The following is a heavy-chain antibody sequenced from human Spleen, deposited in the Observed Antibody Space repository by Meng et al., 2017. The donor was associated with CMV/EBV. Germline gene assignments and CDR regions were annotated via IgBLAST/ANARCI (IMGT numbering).Heavy chain of an antibody. V-gene: IGHV4-31*03. D-gene: IGHD6-6*01. CDR1: GGTISGGGYC. J-gene: IGHJ5*02. CDR2: IYYSGST. CDR3: AREGSSNWFDP. Sequence: TVSGGTISGGGYCWSWIRQHPGEGLEWSGYIYYSGSTYYNPSIKSRVTIAVDTSKNQFSLNLSSVTAADTAVYYCAREGSSNWFDPWGQGTLVTVSS.